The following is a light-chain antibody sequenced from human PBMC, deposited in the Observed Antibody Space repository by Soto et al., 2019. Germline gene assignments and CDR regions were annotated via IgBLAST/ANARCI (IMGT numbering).Light chain of an antibody. CDR2: GVS. Sequence: EFVLTQSPGTLSLSPGERATLSCRASQTISSGYLAWYQQKPGQAPRLLIYGVSTRATGSPDRFSGSGSGTDFTLTISRLEPEDFALYYCQQYGSSSYTFGQGTKLEIK. J-gene: IGKJ2*01. V-gene: IGKV3-20*01. CDR1: QTISSGY. CDR3: QQYGSSSYT.